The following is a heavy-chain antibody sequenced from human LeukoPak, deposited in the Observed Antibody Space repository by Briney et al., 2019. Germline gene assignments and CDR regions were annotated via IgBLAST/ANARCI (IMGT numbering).Heavy chain of an antibody. CDR2: ISSSSSYI. Sequence: PGGSLRLSCAASGFTFSSYNMNWVRQAPGKGLEWVSSISSSSSYIYYADSVKGRFTISRDNAKNSLYLQMNSLRAEDTAVYYCARGRTSDTVAGTLTDAFDIWGQGTMVTVAS. D-gene: IGHD6-19*01. CDR3: ARGRTSDTVAGTLTDAFDI. J-gene: IGHJ3*02. V-gene: IGHV3-21*01. CDR1: GFTFSSYN.